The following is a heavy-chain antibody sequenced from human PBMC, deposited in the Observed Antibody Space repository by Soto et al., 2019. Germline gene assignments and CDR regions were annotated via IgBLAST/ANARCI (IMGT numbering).Heavy chain of an antibody. V-gene: IGHV4-39*01. Sequence: PSETLSLTCTVSGGPISSSSYYWGWIRQPPGKGLEWIGSIYYSGSTYYNPSLKSRVTISVDTSKNQFSLKLSSVTAADTAVYYCARHRGSGGDNWFDPWGQGTLVTVSS. D-gene: IGHD3-16*01. CDR1: GGPISSSSYY. J-gene: IGHJ5*02. CDR2: IYYSGST. CDR3: ARHRGSGGDNWFDP.